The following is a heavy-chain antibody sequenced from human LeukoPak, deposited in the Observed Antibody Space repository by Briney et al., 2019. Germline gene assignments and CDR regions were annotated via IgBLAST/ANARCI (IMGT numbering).Heavy chain of an antibody. CDR1: GFSFSSYS. D-gene: IGHD4/OR15-4a*01. J-gene: IGHJ4*02. CDR2: IYVGSGLT. CDR3: ARGHPDYASSYYFDY. Sequence: GGSLRLSCEASGFSFSSYSMNWVRQAPGQGLEWVAYIYVGSGLTFYADSVKGRFTVSRDSAQNSLFLQMNGPTSEDTGVYYCARGHPDYASSYYFDYWGQGTPVTVSS. V-gene: IGHV3-48*01.